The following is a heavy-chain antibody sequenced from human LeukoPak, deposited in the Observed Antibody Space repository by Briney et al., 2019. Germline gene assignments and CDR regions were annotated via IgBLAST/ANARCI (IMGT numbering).Heavy chain of an antibody. J-gene: IGHJ5*02. V-gene: IGHV4-39*01. Sequence: SETLSLTCTVSGGSISSSSYYWGWIRQPPGKGLEWIGSIYYSGSTYFNPSLKSRVTISVDTSKNQFSLKLSSVTAADTAVYYCARSITMIVVVIKARNWFDPWGQGTLVTVSS. D-gene: IGHD3-22*01. CDR2: IYYSGST. CDR1: GGSISSSSYY. CDR3: ARSITMIVVVIKARNWFDP.